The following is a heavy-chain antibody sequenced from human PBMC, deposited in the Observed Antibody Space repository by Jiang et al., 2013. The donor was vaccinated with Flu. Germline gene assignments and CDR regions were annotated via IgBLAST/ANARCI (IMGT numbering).Heavy chain of an antibody. D-gene: IGHD3-10*01. Sequence: GAEVKKPGSSVKVSCKASGGTFSSYTISWVRQAPGQGLEWMGRIIPILGIANYAQKFQGRVTITADKSTSTAYMELSSLRSEDTAVYYCARDYYGSGSSYWGQGNPGHRLL. CDR2: IIPILGIA. J-gene: IGHJ4*02. CDR3: ARDYYGSGSSY. V-gene: IGHV1-69*04. CDR1: GGTFSSYT.